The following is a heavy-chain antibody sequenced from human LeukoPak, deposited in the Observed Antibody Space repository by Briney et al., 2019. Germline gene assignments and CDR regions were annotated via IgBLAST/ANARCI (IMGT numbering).Heavy chain of an antibody. V-gene: IGHV4-59*01. CDR3: ARDIGELNWFDP. CDR2: IYYSGST. Sequence: PSETLSLTCTVSGGSISSYYWSWIRQPPGKGLEWIGYIYYSGSTNYNPSLKSRVTISVDTSKSQFSLKLSSVTAADTAVYYCARDIGELNWFDPWGQGTLVTVSS. D-gene: IGHD3-10*01. J-gene: IGHJ5*02. CDR1: GGSISSYY.